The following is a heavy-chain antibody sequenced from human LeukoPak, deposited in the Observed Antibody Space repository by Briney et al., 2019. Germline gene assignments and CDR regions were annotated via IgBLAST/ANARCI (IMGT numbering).Heavy chain of an antibody. CDR1: GFTFSNYG. Sequence: GGSLRLSCAASGFTFSNYGMHWVRQAPGKGLEWVAMTSYDGSKKYYGDSVKGRFTISRDNSKNTLYLQMNSLRAEDTAVYFCAVGPGFFDYWGQGTLVTVSS. V-gene: IGHV3-30*03. J-gene: IGHJ4*02. CDR3: AVGPGFFDY. CDR2: TSYDGSKK.